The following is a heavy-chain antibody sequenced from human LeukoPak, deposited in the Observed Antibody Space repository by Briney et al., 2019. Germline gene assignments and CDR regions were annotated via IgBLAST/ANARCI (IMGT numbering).Heavy chain of an antibody. CDR1: GFTFSSYW. V-gene: IGHV3-7*01. D-gene: IGHD3-22*01. CDR3: VRVDKKFEDSGYRSFDY. Sequence: PGGSLRLSCAASGFTFSSYWMSWVRQAPGKGLEWVANIKQDGSEKYYVDSVKGRFTISRDNAKNSLFLQMNSLKAEDTAVYYCVRVDKKFEDSGYRSFDYWGQGTLVSVSS. J-gene: IGHJ4*02. CDR2: IKQDGSEK.